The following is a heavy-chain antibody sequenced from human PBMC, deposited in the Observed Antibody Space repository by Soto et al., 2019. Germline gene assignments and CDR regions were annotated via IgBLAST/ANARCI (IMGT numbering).Heavy chain of an antibody. V-gene: IGHV1-2*02. CDR1: GYTFSGYY. CDR3: ARGRMTPDY. CDR2: INPNSGVT. J-gene: IGHJ4*02. Sequence: ASVKVSCKASGYTFSGYYMHWVRQAPGQGLEWMGRINPNSGVTNFAQKFQGRVSMTRDTSISTVYMELTRLRSDDTGVFYCARGRMTPDYWGQGTLVTVSS.